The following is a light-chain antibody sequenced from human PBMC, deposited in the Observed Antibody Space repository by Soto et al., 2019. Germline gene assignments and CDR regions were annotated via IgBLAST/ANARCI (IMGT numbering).Light chain of an antibody. Sequence: GDRVTITCRASQSISSWLAWYQQKPGKAPKFLIYDASNLQSGVPSRFSGSGSGTEFTLTISSLQPDDFATYYCQQYNSDSYTFGQGTMLEIK. CDR1: QSISSW. J-gene: IGKJ2*01. CDR3: QQYNSDSYT. V-gene: IGKV1-5*01. CDR2: DAS.